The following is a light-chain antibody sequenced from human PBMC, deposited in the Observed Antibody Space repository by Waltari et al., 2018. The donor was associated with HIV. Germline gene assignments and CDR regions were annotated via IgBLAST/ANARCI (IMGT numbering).Light chain of an antibody. J-gene: IGLJ3*02. CDR2: DVS. V-gene: IGLV2-11*01. Sequence: QSVLTQPPSVSGSPGQSVTISCTGTSSDVGGYNYVSWYQQHPGKAPKLMIYDVSNRPSGVPDRFSGSKSGNTASLTISGLQAEDEADYYCCSYAGTYTWVFGGGTKLTVL. CDR1: SSDVGGYNY. CDR3: CSYAGTYTWV.